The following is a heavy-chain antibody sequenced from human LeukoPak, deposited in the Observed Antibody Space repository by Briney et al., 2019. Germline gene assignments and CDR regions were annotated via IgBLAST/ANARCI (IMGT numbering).Heavy chain of an antibody. J-gene: IGHJ4*02. CDR2: ISGSGGSI. Sequence: PGGSLRLSCAASGFTFSNYAMSWVRQAPGKGLEWVTAISGSGGSIYYADSVKGRFTISRDNPKNTLYLQMNSLRAEDTAVYYCAKGRLAHDYWGQGTLVTVSS. CDR3: AKGRLAHDY. V-gene: IGHV3-23*01. D-gene: IGHD6-19*01. CDR1: GFTFSNYA.